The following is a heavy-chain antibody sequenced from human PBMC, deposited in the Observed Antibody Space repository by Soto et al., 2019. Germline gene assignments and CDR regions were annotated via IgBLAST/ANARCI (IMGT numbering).Heavy chain of an antibody. V-gene: IGHV1-2*02. CDR1: GYTFTDYY. J-gene: IGHJ6*02. Sequence: QVQLVQSRAEVKKPGASVNVSCKASGYTFTDYYIYWLRQAPGHGLEWMGWINPNSGATNHGHNCQCSVTMTRDTSIRAAYMELSRLSSDDTAVYYCAKDQGGYMVSGMDVWGQGTTVTVSS. D-gene: IGHD2-2*02. CDR3: AKDQGGYMVSGMDV. CDR2: INPNSGAT.